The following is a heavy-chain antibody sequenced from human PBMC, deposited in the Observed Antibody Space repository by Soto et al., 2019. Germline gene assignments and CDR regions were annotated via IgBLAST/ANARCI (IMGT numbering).Heavy chain of an antibody. D-gene: IGHD3-3*01. CDR1: GGFVNSVNNY. V-gene: IGHV4-30-4*01. CDR2: IIYTGST. CDR3: ARVPFSSFGVADPPVGWFDP. Sequence: QVRLQESGPGLMKPSQTLSLTCTVSGGFVNSVNNYWSWIRQPPGKGLEWLGYIIYTGSTYYNPSLRGRITLPIDTSKNRFALKLTSVTAADTPVYYCARVPFSSFGVADPPVGWFDPWGQGTLVTVSS. J-gene: IGHJ5*02.